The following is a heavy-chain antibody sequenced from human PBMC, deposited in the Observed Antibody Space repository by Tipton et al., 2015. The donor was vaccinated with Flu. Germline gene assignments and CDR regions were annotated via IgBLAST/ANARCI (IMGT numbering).Heavy chain of an antibody. V-gene: IGHV3-74*01. CDR2: INSDVRSI. Sequence: SLRLSYAASGFTFSTYWMHWVRQAPGKGLVWVSRINSDVRSIRYADSVKGRFTISRDNAKNTLHLQMNSLRAEDTAVYYCARSDRNTIFGITSSYYGLDLWGQGTTVTVSS. J-gene: IGHJ6*02. CDR3: ARSDRNTIFGITSSYYGLDL. CDR1: GFTFSTYW. D-gene: IGHD3-3*01.